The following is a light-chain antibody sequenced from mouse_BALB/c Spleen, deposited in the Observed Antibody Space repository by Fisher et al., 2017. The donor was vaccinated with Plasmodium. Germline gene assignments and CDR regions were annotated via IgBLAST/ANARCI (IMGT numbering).Light chain of an antibody. J-gene: IGKJ5*01. Sequence: DIVMTQTPATLSVTPGDRVSLSCRAGQSISNHLHWYQQKSHESPRLLITYASQSISGIPSRFSGSRSGTDFTLSINSVETEDFGMYFCQQSNSWPLTFGAGTKLELK. CDR1: QSISNH. CDR2: YAS. CDR3: QQSNSWPLT. V-gene: IGKV5-45*01.